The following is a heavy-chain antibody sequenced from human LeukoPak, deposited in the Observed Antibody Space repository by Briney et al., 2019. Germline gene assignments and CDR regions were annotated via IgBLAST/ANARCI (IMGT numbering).Heavy chain of an antibody. J-gene: IGHJ4*02. Sequence: GVSLRLSCAASGFTFSSYAMSWVRQAPGKGLEWGSAIGGSGGSTYYADSVKGRFTISRDNSKNTLYLQMNSLRAEDTAVYYCAKSWDTAMVTYYFDYWGQGTLVTVSS. CDR2: IGGSGGST. D-gene: IGHD5-18*01. CDR3: AKSWDTAMVTYYFDY. CDR1: GFTFSSYA. V-gene: IGHV3-23*01.